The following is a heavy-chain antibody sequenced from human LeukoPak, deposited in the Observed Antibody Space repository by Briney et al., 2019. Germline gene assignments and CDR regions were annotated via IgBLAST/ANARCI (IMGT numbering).Heavy chain of an antibody. D-gene: IGHD3-16*01. CDR1: GGSIISGNYY. CDR3: ARGRQTPYDYVWGSQILGYYYYYMDV. Sequence: PSETLSLTCTVSGGSIISGNYYWGWIRQPPGKGLEWIGYIYYSGSTNYNPSLKSRVTISVDTSKSQFSLKLTSVTAADTAVYYCARGRQTPYDYVWGSQILGYYYYYMDVWGKGATVTISS. V-gene: IGHV4-39*07. CDR2: IYYSGST. J-gene: IGHJ6*03.